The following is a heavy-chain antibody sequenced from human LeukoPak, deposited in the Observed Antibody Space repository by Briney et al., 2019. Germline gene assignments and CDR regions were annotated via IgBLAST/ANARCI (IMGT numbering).Heavy chain of an antibody. CDR2: ISYDGSNK. V-gene: IGHV3-30*03. D-gene: IGHD4-17*01. CDR1: GFTFSSYG. J-gene: IGHJ4*02. Sequence: PGGSLRLSCAASGFTFSSYGMHWVRQAPGKGLEWVAVISYDGSNKYYADSVKGRFTISRDNSKNTLYLQMNSLRAEDTAVYYCARGCKTTVTIFDYWGQGTLVTVSS. CDR3: ARGCKTTVTIFDY.